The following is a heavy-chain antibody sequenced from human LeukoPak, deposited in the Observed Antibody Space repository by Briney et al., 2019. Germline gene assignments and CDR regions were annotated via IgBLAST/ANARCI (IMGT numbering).Heavy chain of an antibody. Sequence: GGSLRLSCAASGFTVSSNYMSWVRQAPGKGLEWVSVIYGGGSTYYADSVKGRFTISRDNSKNTLYLQMNSLRAEDTAVYYCARELLRGVINYWGQGTLVTVSS. J-gene: IGHJ4*02. CDR1: GFTVSSNY. D-gene: IGHD3-10*01. CDR2: IYGGGST. V-gene: IGHV3-66*01. CDR3: ARELLRGVINY.